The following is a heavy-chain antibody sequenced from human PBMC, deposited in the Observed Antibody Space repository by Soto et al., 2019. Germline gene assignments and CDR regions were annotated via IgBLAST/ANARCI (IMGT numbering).Heavy chain of an antibody. CDR2: IIPILGIA. V-gene: IGHV1-69*04. Sequence: SCKGSGYSFTSYWISWVRQMPGKGLEWMGRIIPILGIANYAQKFQGRVTITADKSTSTAYMELSSLRSEDTAVYYCAREEYYYGSGAFFDYWGQGTLVTVSS. CDR1: GYSFTSYW. CDR3: AREEYYYGSGAFFDY. D-gene: IGHD3-10*01. J-gene: IGHJ4*02.